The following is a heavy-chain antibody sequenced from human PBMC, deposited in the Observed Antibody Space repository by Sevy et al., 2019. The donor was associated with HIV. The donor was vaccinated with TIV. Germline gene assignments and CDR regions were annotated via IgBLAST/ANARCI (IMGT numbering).Heavy chain of an antibody. D-gene: IGHD3-9*01. Sequence: GGSLRLSCAASGFTFSTYAMSWVRQAPGKGQEWVSGISGSGVTTYYAGSVKGRFTISRDNSKNTLYLQMNSLTAEDTAVYYCAKAGVRVGRTFDLFYFDYWGQGTLVTVSS. CDR2: ISGSGVTT. CDR1: GFTFSTYA. J-gene: IGHJ4*02. V-gene: IGHV3-23*01. CDR3: AKAGVRVGRTFDLFYFDY.